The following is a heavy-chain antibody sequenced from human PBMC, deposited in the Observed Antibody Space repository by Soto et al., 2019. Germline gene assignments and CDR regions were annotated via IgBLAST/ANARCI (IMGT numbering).Heavy chain of an antibody. D-gene: IGHD3-16*01. CDR2: ISATGGGT. Sequence: GGSLRLSCAASGFKFSNYAMSWVRQAPGKGLEWVSLISATGGGTYYADSVKGRSTISRDNSHNTLYLQVHSLTAEDTAVYYCAKDRRAGGNSAFYFDFWGQGAQVTAPQ. CDR3: AKDRRAGGNSAFYFDF. J-gene: IGHJ4*02. V-gene: IGHV3-23*01. CDR1: GFKFSNYA.